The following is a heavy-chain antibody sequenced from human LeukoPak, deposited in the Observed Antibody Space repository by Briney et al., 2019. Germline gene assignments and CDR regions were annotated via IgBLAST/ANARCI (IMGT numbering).Heavy chain of an antibody. CDR2: INPNSGGT. V-gene: IGHV1-2*02. Sequence: GASVKVSCKASGYTFTGYYMHWVRQAPGQGLEWMGWINPNSGGTNYAQKFQGRVTMTRDTSISTAYMDLSSLRYDDMAVYYCAKDSGSFSFGSWGQGTLVTVSS. J-gene: IGHJ4*02. CDR3: AKDSGSFSFGS. D-gene: IGHD1-26*01. CDR1: GYTFTGYY.